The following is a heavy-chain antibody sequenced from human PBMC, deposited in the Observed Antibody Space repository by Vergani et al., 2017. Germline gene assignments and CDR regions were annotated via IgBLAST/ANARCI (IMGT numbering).Heavy chain of an antibody. D-gene: IGHD6-6*01. J-gene: IGHJ5*02. CDR2: ISWNSNSI. CDR3: AKDLDTSSGGGWFDP. CDR1: GFTSAGYA. V-gene: IGHV3-9*02. Sequence: EVQLEESGGGLVLPGRSLKLSCVASGFTSAGYAMHWVRQAPGKGLEWVSGISWNSNSIGYADSVKGRVTISRDNAKYSLYLQMNSLRAEDTALYYCAKDLDTSSGGGWFDPWGQGTLVTVSS.